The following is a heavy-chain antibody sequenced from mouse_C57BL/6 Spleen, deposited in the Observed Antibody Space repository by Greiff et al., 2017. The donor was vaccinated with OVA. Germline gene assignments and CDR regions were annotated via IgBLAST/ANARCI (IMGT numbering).Heavy chain of an antibody. Sequence: VQLQQSGAELVRPGASVTLSCKASGYTFTDYEMHWVKQTPVHGLEWIGAIDPETGGTAYNQKFKGKAILTADKSSSTAYMELRSLTSEDSAVYYCTRWSLTGNWYFDVWGTGTTVTVSS. CDR1: GYTFTDYE. J-gene: IGHJ1*03. CDR3: TRWSLTGNWYFDV. V-gene: IGHV1-15*01. CDR2: IDPETGGT. D-gene: IGHD4-1*01.